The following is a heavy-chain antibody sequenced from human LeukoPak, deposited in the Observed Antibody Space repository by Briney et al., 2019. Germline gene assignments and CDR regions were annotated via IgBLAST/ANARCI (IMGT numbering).Heavy chain of an antibody. D-gene: IGHD1-1*01. V-gene: IGHV4-61*02. CDR1: GGSISSSNYY. CDR3: ARNDYARFDP. J-gene: IGHJ5*02. CDR2: IYTIGST. Sequence: SETLSLTCTVSGGSISSSNYYWSWIRQPAGKGLEWIGRIYTIGSTNYNPSLKSRVSISVDTSKNQFSLKLSSVTAADTAVYYCARNDYARFDPWGQGTLVTVSS.